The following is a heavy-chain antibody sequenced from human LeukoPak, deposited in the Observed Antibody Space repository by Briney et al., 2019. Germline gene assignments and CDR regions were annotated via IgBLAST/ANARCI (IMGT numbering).Heavy chain of an antibody. J-gene: IGHJ4*02. Sequence: GGSLRLSCAASGFTFSSYSMNWVRQAPGKGLEWVSYISSSSSTIYYADSVKGRFTISRDNAKNSLYLQMNALRYEDTAIYYCARDHDWAFDLWGQGTLVTVSS. CDR3: ARDHDWAFDL. V-gene: IGHV3-48*02. CDR2: ISSSSSTI. CDR1: GFTFSSYS. D-gene: IGHD3-9*01.